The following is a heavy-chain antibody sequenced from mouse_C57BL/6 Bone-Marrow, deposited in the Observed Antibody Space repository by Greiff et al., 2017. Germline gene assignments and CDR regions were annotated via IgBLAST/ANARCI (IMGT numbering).Heavy chain of an antibody. V-gene: IGHV6-3*01. J-gene: IGHJ2*01. CDR2: IIFNSDNYAT. CDR3: TVGNL. CDR1: GFTFSNYW. Sequence: EVQVVEPGGGLVQPGGSMKLSCVASGFTFSNYWMNWVRQSPEKGLEWVAQIIFNSDNYATHYAVSVKGRFTISREDSKSSVYLHMHNLGAEDTRIYYCTVGNLWGQGTTLTVTS.